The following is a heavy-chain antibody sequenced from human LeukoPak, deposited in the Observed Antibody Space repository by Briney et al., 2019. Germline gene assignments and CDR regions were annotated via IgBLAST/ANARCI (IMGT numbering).Heavy chain of an antibody. V-gene: IGHV3-23*01. CDR1: GFTFSDYT. Sequence: GGSLRLSCAASGFTFSDYTMNWVRQAPGKGLEWVSGIIGSGGSTYYADSVKGRFTISRDNSKNTLYLQVNSLTAEDTAVYYCAKGAYDYIEVAYFDYWGQGTLVTVSS. CDR3: AKGAYDYIEVAYFDY. J-gene: IGHJ4*02. CDR2: IIGSGGST. D-gene: IGHD5-12*01.